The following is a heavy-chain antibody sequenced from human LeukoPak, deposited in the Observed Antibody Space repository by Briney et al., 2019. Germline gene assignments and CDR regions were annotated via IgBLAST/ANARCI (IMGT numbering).Heavy chain of an antibody. D-gene: IGHD1-1*01. CDR1: GGSFSGYY. CDR3: ARDLELERNRWNYFES. V-gene: IGHV4-59*01. J-gene: IGHJ4*02. CDR2: IDYSGST. Sequence: QTSETLSLTCAVYGGSFSGYYWSWIRQPPGKGLEWLGCIDYSGSTQYNPSLKSRVTISVDTSKQQFSLKLSSVTAADTAVYYCARDLELERNRWNYFESWGQGTLVTVSS.